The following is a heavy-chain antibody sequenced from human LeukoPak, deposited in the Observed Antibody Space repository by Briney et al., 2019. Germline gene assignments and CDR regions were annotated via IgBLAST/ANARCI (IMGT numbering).Heavy chain of an antibody. CDR2: IYPGDSDT. CDR3: ARQQFWSGYSLDY. J-gene: IGHJ4*02. Sequence: GESLKISCKGSGYNFTNYWIGWVRQMPGKGLEWMGIIYPGDSDTRYSPSFQGQVTISADKSISTAYLQWSSLKASDTAMYYCARQQFWSGYSLDYWGQGTLVTVSS. CDR1: GYNFTNYW. V-gene: IGHV5-51*01. D-gene: IGHD3-3*01.